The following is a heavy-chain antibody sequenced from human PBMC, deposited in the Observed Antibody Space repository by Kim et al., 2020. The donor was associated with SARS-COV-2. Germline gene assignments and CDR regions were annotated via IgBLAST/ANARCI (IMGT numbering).Heavy chain of an antibody. CDR3: ARRYRIASSNDY. V-gene: IGHV5-51*01. J-gene: IGHJ4*02. D-gene: IGHD6-13*01. Sequence: YSPSFQGQVTISADKSINTAYLQWSSLKASDTAMYYCARRYRIASSNDYWGQGTLVTVSS.